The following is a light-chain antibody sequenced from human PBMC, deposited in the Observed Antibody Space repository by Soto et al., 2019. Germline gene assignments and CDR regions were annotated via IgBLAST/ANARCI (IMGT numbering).Light chain of an antibody. V-gene: IGKV1-27*01. J-gene: IGKJ1*01. CDR2: SAS. Sequence: DIQMTQSPSSLSASVGDRVTITCRASQGISKYLAGYQQKPGKVPKLLIYSASTLQSGVPSRFSGSGSGTDFTLTISSLQPEDVASYYCQKYNSAPRTFGQGTKVEIK. CDR1: QGISKY. CDR3: QKYNSAPRT.